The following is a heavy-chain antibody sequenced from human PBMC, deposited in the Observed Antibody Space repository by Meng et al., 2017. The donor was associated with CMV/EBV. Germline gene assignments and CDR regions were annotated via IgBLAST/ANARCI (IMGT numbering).Heavy chain of an antibody. CDR3: ARGGAANYYYYGMDV. CDR1: GGSFSGYY. CDR2: INHSGIT. Sequence: TPSLTRAFYGGSFSGYYYSWIRQPPGKGLEWIGEINHSGITNYNPSLKSRVTISVDTSKNQFHLKLSSVTAADTAVYYCARGGAANYYYYGMDVWGQGTTVTVSS. D-gene: IGHD2-15*01. V-gene: IGHV4-34*01. J-gene: IGHJ6*02.